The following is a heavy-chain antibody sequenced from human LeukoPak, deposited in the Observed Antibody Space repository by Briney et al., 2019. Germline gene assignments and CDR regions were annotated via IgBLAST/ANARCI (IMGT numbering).Heavy chain of an antibody. Sequence: GESLKISCKGSGYSFTSYWIGWVRQMPGKGLEWMGIIYPGDSDTRYSPSFQGQVTISADKSISTAYLQWSSLKASDTAMYYCARLSYDSSGYWGGAFDIWGQGTMVTVSS. V-gene: IGHV5-51*01. CDR1: GYSFTSYW. CDR3: ARLSYDSSGYWGGAFDI. CDR2: IYPGDSDT. J-gene: IGHJ3*02. D-gene: IGHD3-22*01.